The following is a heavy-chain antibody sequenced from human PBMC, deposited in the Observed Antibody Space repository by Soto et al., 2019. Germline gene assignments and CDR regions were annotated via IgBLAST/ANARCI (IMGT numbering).Heavy chain of an antibody. Sequence: PGGSLRLSCAASGFRFSSYSMNWVRQAPGKGLEWVSSISSSSSYIYYADSVKGRFTISRDNAKNSLYLQMNSLRAEDTAVYYCARGVKGTNRIDKWFDPWGQGTLVTVSS. CDR3: ARGVKGTNRIDKWFDP. J-gene: IGHJ5*02. V-gene: IGHV3-21*01. D-gene: IGHD2-8*01. CDR2: ISSSSSYI. CDR1: GFRFSSYS.